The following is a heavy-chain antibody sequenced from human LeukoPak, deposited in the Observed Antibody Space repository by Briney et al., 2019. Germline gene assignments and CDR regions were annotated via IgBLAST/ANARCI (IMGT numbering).Heavy chain of an antibody. Sequence: GGSLRLSCAASGFTFSSYGMHWVRQAPGKGLEWVSAISGSGGSTYYADSVKGRFTISRDNSKNTLYLQMNSLRAEDTAVYYCAKDWGRSSPTWFDPWGQGTLVTVSS. CDR3: AKDWGRSSPTWFDP. CDR1: GFTFSSYG. CDR2: ISGSGGST. J-gene: IGHJ5*02. V-gene: IGHV3-23*01. D-gene: IGHD6-13*01.